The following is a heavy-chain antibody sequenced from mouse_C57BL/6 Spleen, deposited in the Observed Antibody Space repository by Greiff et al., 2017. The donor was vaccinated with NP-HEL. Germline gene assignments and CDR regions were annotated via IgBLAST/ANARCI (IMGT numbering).Heavy chain of an antibody. V-gene: IGHV5-6*01. Sequence: EVHLVESGGDLVKPGGSLKLSCAASGFTFSSYGMSWVRQTPDKRLEWVATISSGGSYNYYPDSVKGRFTISKDNAKNTLYLQMSSLKSEDTAMYYCARQGGYDGFDYWGQGTTLTVSS. D-gene: IGHD2-2*01. CDR2: ISSGGSYN. J-gene: IGHJ2*01. CDR1: GFTFSSYG. CDR3: ARQGGYDGFDY.